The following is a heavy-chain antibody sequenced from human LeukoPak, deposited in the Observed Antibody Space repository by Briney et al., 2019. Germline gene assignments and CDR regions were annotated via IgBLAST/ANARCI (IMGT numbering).Heavy chain of an antibody. CDR1: GYTFINYG. J-gene: IGHJ6*03. Sequence: ASVKVSCKASGYTFINYGLSWMRQAPGQGLEWMGWISGYNGKTKYAQRLQGRVTMTTDTSTSTAYMELRSLRSEDTAVYYCARAPIMITFGGVIVIHSFDYYYYMDVWGKGTTVTVSS. CDR3: ARAPIMITFGGVIVIHSFDYYYYMDV. CDR2: ISGYNGKT. V-gene: IGHV1-18*01. D-gene: IGHD3-16*02.